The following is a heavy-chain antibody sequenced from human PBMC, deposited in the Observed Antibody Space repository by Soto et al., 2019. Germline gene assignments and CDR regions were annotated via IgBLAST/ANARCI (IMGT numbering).Heavy chain of an antibody. CDR1: GYTFTSYG. Sequence: QVQLVQSGAEVKKPGASVKVSCKASGYTFTSYGISWERQAPGQGLEWMGWISAYNGNTNYAQKLQGRVTMTTDTSTSTAYMELRSLRSDDTAVYYCARDQPQYYYDSSGYFDYWGQGTLVTVSS. CDR2: ISAYNGNT. D-gene: IGHD3-22*01. CDR3: ARDQPQYYYDSSGYFDY. V-gene: IGHV1-18*01. J-gene: IGHJ4*02.